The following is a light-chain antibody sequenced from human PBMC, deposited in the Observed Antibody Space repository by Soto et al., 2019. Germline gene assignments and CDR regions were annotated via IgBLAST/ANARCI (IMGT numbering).Light chain of an antibody. J-gene: IGKJ3*01. CDR1: QSISRF. CDR3: QQRDKWHRT. Sequence: EVVLTQSPAILSLSPGERATLSCRARQSISRFVAWYQQKPGLAPRLLIYDTSNRDTGIPARFSGSGSETDLTLTITRLEPADFATSYCQQRDKWHRTFGHGTNVDIK. V-gene: IGKV3D-11*02. CDR2: DTS.